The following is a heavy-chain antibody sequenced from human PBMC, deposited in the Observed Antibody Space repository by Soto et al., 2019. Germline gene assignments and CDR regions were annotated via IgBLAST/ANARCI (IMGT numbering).Heavy chain of an antibody. D-gene: IGHD6-25*01. V-gene: IGHV1-69*01. Sequence: QVQLVQSGAEVKKPGSSVKVSCKASGGTFSSYAISWVRQAPGQGLEWMGGVIPILGTANYAQKFQGRVTITADESTSTAYMGLSSLRSEDTAVYYCARTLYSSGWQADYWGQGTLVTVSS. CDR1: GGTFSSYA. CDR2: VIPILGTA. CDR3: ARTLYSSGWQADY. J-gene: IGHJ4*02.